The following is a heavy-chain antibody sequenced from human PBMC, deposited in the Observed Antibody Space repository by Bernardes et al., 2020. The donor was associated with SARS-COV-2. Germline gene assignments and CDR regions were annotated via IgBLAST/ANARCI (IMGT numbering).Heavy chain of an antibody. Sequence: GGSLRLSCAASGFTFSHFVMHWVRQAPGKGLEWVAIISYEERTEYNADSVKGRLTIYRDNSNNTIFLQMSSLRAEDTAVYYCARETQDSTSSYFDFWGQGTLVTVSS. J-gene: IGHJ4*02. CDR2: ISYEERTE. D-gene: IGHD6-6*01. CDR3: ARETQDSTSSYFDF. V-gene: IGHV3-30*19. CDR1: GFTFSHFV.